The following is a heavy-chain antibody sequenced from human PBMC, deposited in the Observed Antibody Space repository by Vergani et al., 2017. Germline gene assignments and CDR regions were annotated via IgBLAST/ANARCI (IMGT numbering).Heavy chain of an antibody. CDR2: LNPNSGGT. D-gene: IGHD3-10*02. J-gene: IGHJ6*02. CDR3: ARDGGSRPGCSGSRLYYYYDGVDV. Sequence: QVQLVQSGAEVKKPGASVKVSCKASGYTFTGYYMHWVRQAPGQGLEWMGWLNPNSGGTNYAQKFQGRVTMTRDTSISTAYMELSRLRSDDTAVYYCARDGGSRPGCSGSRLYYYYDGVDVWGQGTTVTVSS. CDR1: GYTFTGYY. V-gene: IGHV1-2*02.